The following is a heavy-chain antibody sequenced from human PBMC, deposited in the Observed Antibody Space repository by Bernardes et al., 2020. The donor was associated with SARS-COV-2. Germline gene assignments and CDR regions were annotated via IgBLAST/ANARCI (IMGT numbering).Heavy chain of an antibody. V-gene: IGHV3-53*01. J-gene: IGHJ5*02. CDR3: ARGTFGSAVS. Sequence: GGSLRLSCAASGFPVRSNYFIWVRQAPGKRLEWVSLLYHGAGGKTHYAESVKGRFTISRDNSENTLFLQMNRLRPEDTAMYYCARGTFGSAVSWGRGTLVTVSS. CDR1: GFPVRSNY. D-gene: IGHD3-16*01. CDR2: LYHGAGGKT.